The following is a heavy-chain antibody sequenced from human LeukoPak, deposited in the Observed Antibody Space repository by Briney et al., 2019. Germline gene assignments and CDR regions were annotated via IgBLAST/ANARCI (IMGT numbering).Heavy chain of an antibody. V-gene: IGHV3-23*01. D-gene: IGHD3-3*01. CDR2: ISGSGGGT. J-gene: IGHJ3*02. CDR3: AKTDYDFWSGYAFDI. CDR1: GFTFSSYA. Sequence: PGGSLRLSCAASGFTFSSYAVSWVRQAPGKGLEWVSAISGSGGGTYYADSVKGRFTISRDNSKNTLYLQMNSLRAEDTAVYYCAKTDYDFWSGYAFDIWGQGTMVTVSS.